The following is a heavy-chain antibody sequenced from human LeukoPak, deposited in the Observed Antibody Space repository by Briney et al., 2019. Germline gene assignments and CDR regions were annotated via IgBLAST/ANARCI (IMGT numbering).Heavy chain of an antibody. J-gene: IGHJ4*02. CDR3: ARLNYDSSGYFDY. D-gene: IGHD3-22*01. CDR2: ISSSGSTI. Sequence: PGGSLRLSCAASGFTFSDYYMSWIRQAPGKGLGWVSYISSSGSTIYYADSVKGRLTISRDNAKNSLYLQMNSLRAEDTAVYYCARLNYDSSGYFDYWGQGTLVTVSS. CDR1: GFTFSDYY. V-gene: IGHV3-11*01.